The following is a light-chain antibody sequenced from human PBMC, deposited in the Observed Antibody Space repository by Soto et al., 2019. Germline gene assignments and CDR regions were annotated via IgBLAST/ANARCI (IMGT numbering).Light chain of an antibody. J-gene: IGLJ2*01. CDR1: TSNIGAGYD. CDR2: ENN. Sequence: QSVLTQPPSVSGAPGQRVTISCTGSTSNIGAGYDVQWYQQLPGTAPKLLIYENNNRPSGVPDRFSGSKSGTSASLAITGLQAEDEADYYCQSYDRSLSLVVFGGGTQLTVL. CDR3: QSYDRSLSLVV. V-gene: IGLV1-40*01.